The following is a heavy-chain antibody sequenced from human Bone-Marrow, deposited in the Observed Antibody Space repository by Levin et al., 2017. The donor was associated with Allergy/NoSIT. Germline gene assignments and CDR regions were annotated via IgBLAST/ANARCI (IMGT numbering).Heavy chain of an antibody. Sequence: SETLSLTCTVSGGSVSSGSYYWSWIRQPPGKGLEWIGYIYYSGSTNYNPSLKSRVTISVDTSKNQFSLKLSSVTAADTAVYYCAREYSSGWYGGNYFDYWGQGTLVTVSS. CDR2: IYYSGST. D-gene: IGHD6-19*01. CDR1: GGSVSSGSYY. J-gene: IGHJ4*02. CDR3: AREYSSGWYGGNYFDY. V-gene: IGHV4-61*01.